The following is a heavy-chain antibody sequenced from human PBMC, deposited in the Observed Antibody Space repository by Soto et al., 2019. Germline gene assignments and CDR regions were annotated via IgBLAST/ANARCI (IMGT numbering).Heavy chain of an antibody. V-gene: IGHV4-39*01. CDR2: TYYNGNA. D-gene: IGHD3-10*01. Sequence: SETLSLTCNVSGGSIDRSNYYWDWLRQPPGKGLEWIGTTYYNGNAYYNPSLKSRVSMSVDTSKNQFSLKLVSVTAADTAVYYCARHFVAVVIKGWGYWGQGTLVNVSS. CDR1: GGSIDRSNYY. J-gene: IGHJ4*02. CDR3: ARHFVAVVIKGWGY.